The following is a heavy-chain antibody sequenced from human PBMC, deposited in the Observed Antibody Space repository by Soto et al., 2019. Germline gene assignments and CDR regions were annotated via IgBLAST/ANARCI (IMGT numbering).Heavy chain of an antibody. D-gene: IGHD5-18*01. J-gene: IGHJ6*02. CDR2: IYYSGTT. Sequence: KASETLSLTCTVSGGSISSGDYYWSWIRQPPGKGLEWIGYIYYSGTTYYNPSLKSRVTISVDTSKNQLSLKVSSVTAADTAVYYCARALIQLWPHYYYGMDVWGQGTTVTVS. CDR1: GGSISSGDYY. CDR3: ARALIQLWPHYYYGMDV. V-gene: IGHV4-30-4*01.